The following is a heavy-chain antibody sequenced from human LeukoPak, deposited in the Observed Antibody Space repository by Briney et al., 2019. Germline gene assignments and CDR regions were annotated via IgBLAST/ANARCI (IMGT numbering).Heavy chain of an antibody. V-gene: IGHV3-21*04. CDR3: AKDPRDTGYSFSYYYGMDV. CDR1: GFSFSTYA. CDR2: ITSDSAYI. J-gene: IGHJ6*02. D-gene: IGHD3-9*01. Sequence: GGSLRLSCAASGFSFSTYAMNWVRQAPGEGLKWVSCITSDSAYIYYADSVKGRFTISRDNAKNSLYLQMNSLRAEDTAVYYCAKDPRDTGYSFSYYYGMDVWGQGTTVTVSS.